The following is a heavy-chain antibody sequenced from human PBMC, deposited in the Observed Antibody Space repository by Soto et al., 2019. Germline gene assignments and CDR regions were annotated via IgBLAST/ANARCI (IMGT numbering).Heavy chain of an antibody. V-gene: IGHV1-18*01. CDR3: ARDYIAVAGPFDY. J-gene: IGHJ4*02. CDR1: GYTFTSYG. CDR2: ISAYNGNR. Sequence: GASVKVSCKASGYTFTSYGISWVRQAPGQGLEWMGWISAYNGNRNYAQKLQDRVTMTTDTSTNTFYMELRSLRSDDTAVYYCARDYIAVAGPFDYWGQGTLVTVSS. D-gene: IGHD6-19*01.